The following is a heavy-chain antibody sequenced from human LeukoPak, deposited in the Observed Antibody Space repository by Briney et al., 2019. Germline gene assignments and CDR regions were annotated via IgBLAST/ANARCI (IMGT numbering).Heavy chain of an antibody. Sequence: GGSLRLSCAASGFTFSSYGMHWVRQAPGKGLEWVAVIWYDGSNKYNADSVKGRFTISRDNSKNTLYLQMNSLRAEDTAVYYCASGYPGRWYFDYWGQGTLVTVSS. D-gene: IGHD2-2*03. CDR1: GFTFSSYG. J-gene: IGHJ4*02. CDR2: IWYDGSNK. CDR3: ASGYPGRWYFDY. V-gene: IGHV3-33*01.